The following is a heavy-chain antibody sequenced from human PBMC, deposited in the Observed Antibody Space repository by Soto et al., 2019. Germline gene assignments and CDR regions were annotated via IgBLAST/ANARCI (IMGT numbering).Heavy chain of an antibody. V-gene: IGHV1-18*01. J-gene: IGHJ5*02. CDR3: ANNWNYRGWFDP. Sequence: QVQLVQSGAEVKKPGASVKVSCKASGYTFTSYGISWVRQAPGQGLEWMGWISAYNGNTNYAQKVQGRVTRTPDTSTSTAYMALRSLRSDDAAVYYCANNWNYRGWFDPWGQGTLVTVSS. D-gene: IGHD1-7*01. CDR2: ISAYNGNT. CDR1: GYTFTSYG.